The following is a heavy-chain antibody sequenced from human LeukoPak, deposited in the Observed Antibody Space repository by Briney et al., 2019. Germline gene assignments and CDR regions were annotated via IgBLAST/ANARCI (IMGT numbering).Heavy chain of an antibody. V-gene: IGHV3-7*01. CDR3: ARESIAAGVNDAFDI. D-gene: IGHD6-13*01. CDR1: GLTLSSSW. Sequence: GGSLRLSCAASGLTLSSSWMTWVRQATGKGLEWVSNIKRAGSEKYYVDSVKGRFTTSRENTKQSLYLEMNSPRAEDTAVYYCARESIAAGVNDAFDIWGQGTMVTVSS. J-gene: IGHJ3*02. CDR2: IKRAGSEK.